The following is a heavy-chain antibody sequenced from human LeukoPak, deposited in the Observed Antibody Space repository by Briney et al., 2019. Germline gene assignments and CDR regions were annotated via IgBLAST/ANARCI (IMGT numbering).Heavy chain of an antibody. CDR1: GGSISSYY. D-gene: IGHD5-12*01. J-gene: IGHJ6*03. Sequence: SETLSLTCTVSGGSISSYYWSWIRQPPGKGLEWIGYIYYSGSTNYNPSLKSRVTISVDTSKNQFSLTLSSVTAADTAVYYCARVVVTTDYYYYYMDVWGKGTTVTISS. CDR3: ARVVVTTDYYYYYMDV. V-gene: IGHV4-59*01. CDR2: IYYSGST.